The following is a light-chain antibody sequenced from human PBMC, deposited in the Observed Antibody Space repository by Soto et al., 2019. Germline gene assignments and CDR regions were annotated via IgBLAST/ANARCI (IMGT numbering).Light chain of an antibody. CDR1: QGISSY. J-gene: IGKJ1*01. CDR2: AAS. CDR3: QQYNSYWT. Sequence: DIQLTQSPSFLSASVGDRVTITCRASQGISSYLAWYQQKPGKAPKLLIYAASTLQSGVPLRFSGSGSGTEFTLTISSLQPDDFATYYCQQYNSYWTFGQGTKVDIK. V-gene: IGKV1-9*01.